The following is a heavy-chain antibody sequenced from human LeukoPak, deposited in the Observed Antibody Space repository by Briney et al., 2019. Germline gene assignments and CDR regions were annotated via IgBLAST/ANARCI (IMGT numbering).Heavy chain of an antibody. J-gene: IGHJ4*02. CDR3: ARTGRSYGLTL. Sequence: PSETLSLTCTVSGGSISSGGYYWSWIRQHPGKGLEWIGYIYYSGSTYYNPSLKSRVTISVDTSKNQFSLKLSSVTAADTAVYYCARTGRSYGLTLWGQGTLVTVSS. CDR2: IYYSGST. CDR1: GGSISSGGYY. V-gene: IGHV4-31*03. D-gene: IGHD5-18*01.